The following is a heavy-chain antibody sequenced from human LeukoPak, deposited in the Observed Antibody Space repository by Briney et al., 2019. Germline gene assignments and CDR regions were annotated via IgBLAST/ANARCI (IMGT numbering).Heavy chain of an antibody. D-gene: IGHD5-24*01. CDR1: GFPFHDHD. Sequence: GGSLRLSCAASGFPFHDHDMYWVRQTPGKGLEWVALISHGGGKEHYAESVKGRFAISRDNSRNTVYLQMSSLRSDDTAIYYCAKTLDGFWPQFDFWGQGTLLTVSS. CDR2: ISHGGGKE. CDR3: AKTLDGFWPQFDF. J-gene: IGHJ4*02. V-gene: IGHV3-30*18.